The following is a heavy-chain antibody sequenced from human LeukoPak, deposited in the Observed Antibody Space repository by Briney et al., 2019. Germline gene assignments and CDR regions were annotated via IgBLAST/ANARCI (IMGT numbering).Heavy chain of an antibody. CDR2: IWYDGSNK. J-gene: IGHJ4*02. V-gene: IGHV3-33*01. CDR1: GFTFSSYG. CDR3: ARDLTHYFDY. Sequence: QVQLVESGGGVVQPGRSLRLSCAASGFTFSSYGIHWVRQAPGKGLEWVAVIWYDGSNKYYADSVKGRFTISRDNSKNTMYLQMNSLRVEDTAVYYCARDLTHYFDYWAREPWSPSPQ.